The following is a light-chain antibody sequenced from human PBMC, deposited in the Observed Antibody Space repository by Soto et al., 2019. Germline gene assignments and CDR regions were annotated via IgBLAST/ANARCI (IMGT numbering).Light chain of an antibody. V-gene: IGLV4-60*02. CDR1: SGQSSYI. J-gene: IGLJ3*02. CDR2: LEGSGSY. CDR3: ETWDSNTLWV. Sequence: QPVLTQSSSASASLGSSVKLTCTLSSGQSSYIIAWHQQQPGKAPRYLMKLEGSGSYNKGSGVPDRFSGSSSGADRYLTISNLQFEDEADYYCETWDSNTLWVFGGGTKLTVL.